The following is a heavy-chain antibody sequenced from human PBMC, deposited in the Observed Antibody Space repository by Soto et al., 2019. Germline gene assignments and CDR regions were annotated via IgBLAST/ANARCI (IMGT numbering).Heavy chain of an antibody. D-gene: IGHD6-19*01. CDR2: ISGSGGSA. CDR1: GFSFSNYA. CDR3: VREGSGWYSRGSFDF. J-gene: IGHJ3*01. V-gene: IGHV3-23*01. Sequence: PGESLKISCAASGFSFSNYAMNWVRQAPGKGLEGVSVISGSGGSAYYADSVQGRFTISRDNSENTLYLQMNSLRAEDTAIYYCVREGSGWYSRGSFDFWGRGTMVTVSS.